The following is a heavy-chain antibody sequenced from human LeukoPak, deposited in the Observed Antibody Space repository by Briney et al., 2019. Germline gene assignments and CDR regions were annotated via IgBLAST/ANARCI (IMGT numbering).Heavy chain of an antibody. J-gene: IGHJ4*02. D-gene: IGHD6-19*01. CDR1: GFTVSSDS. CDR3: ARQWLVNG. V-gene: IGHV3-53*01. Sequence: GGSLRLSCTVSGFTVSSDSMSWVRQAPGKGLEWVSFIYSGGSTHYSDSVKGRFTISRDNSKNTLYLQMNSLRAEDTAVYYCARQWLVNGWGQGTLVTVSS. CDR2: IYSGGST.